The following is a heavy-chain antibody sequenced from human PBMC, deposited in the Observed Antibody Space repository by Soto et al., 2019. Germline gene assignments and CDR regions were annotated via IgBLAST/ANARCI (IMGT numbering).Heavy chain of an antibody. CDR2: ISAYNGNT. V-gene: IGHV1-18*01. CDR1: GYTFXSYG. J-gene: IGHJ6*02. Sequence: ASVKVSCKAPGYTFXSYGICWVRHAPGQGLEWMGWISAYNGNTNYAQKLQGRVTMTTDTSTSTAYMELRSLRSDDTAVYYCARDRSPSYGMDVWGQGTTVTVSS. CDR3: ARDRSPSYGMDV.